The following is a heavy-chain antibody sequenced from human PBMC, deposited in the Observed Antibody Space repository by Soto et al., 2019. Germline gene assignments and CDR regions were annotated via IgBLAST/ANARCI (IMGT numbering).Heavy chain of an antibody. CDR2: LVQSNERT. Sequence: EVQLVESGGGLVQPGGSLRLSCQASGFSFNIYAMSWVRQAPGKGLEWVGLVQSNERTYYADSVSVRFTVSRANSKNTLYLQMGSLRVEDTALYCCAKWLRSGSYYCDFWGQGTMVTVSS. CDR1: GFSFNIYA. V-gene: IGHV3-23*04. J-gene: IGHJ4*02. CDR3: AKWLRSGSYYCDF. D-gene: IGHD6-19*01.